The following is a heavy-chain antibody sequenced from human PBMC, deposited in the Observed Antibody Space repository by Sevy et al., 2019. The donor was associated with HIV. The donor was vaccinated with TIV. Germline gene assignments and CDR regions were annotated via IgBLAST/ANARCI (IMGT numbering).Heavy chain of an antibody. CDR1: GFTFSSYS. V-gene: IGHV3-48*02. Sequence: GGSLRLSCTASGFTFSSYSMNWVRQAPGKGLEWVSYIKSSSTTIYYADSVKGRFTISGDNAKNSLYLQMNSLRDEDTAVYYCARDVVGAALDAFDIWGQGTMVTVSS. J-gene: IGHJ3*02. CDR2: IKSSSTTI. D-gene: IGHD1-26*01. CDR3: ARDVVGAALDAFDI.